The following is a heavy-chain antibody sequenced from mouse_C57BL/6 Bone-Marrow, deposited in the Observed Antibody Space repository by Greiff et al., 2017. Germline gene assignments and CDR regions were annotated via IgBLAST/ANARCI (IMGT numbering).Heavy chain of an antibody. J-gene: IGHJ3*01. CDR3: ARRRYYGAAWFAY. Sequence: VQLQESGAELARPGASVKLSCKASGYTFTSYGISWVKQRTGQGLEWIGEIYPRSGNTYYNEKFKGKATLTADKSSSTAYMELRSLTSEDSAVYFCARRRYYGAAWFAYWGQETLVTVSA. V-gene: IGHV1-81*01. CDR2: IYPRSGNT. D-gene: IGHD1-1*01. CDR1: GYTFTSYG.